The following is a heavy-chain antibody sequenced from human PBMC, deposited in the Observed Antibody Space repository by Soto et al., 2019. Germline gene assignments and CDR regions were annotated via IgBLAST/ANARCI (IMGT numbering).Heavy chain of an antibody. J-gene: IGHJ4*02. CDR2: IHYNGNI. D-gene: IGHD6-13*01. V-gene: IGHV4-59*01. CDR1: GDSISNYW. CDR3: AKSQTTSLLVPFDS. Sequence: PSETLSLTCTVSGDSISNYWWSWIRQPPGKALEWIGYIHYNGNINYNPSLKGRATVAVDSSKNQFSLQLTSVTAADTAVYYCAKSQTTSLLVPFDSWGQGTLVTVSS.